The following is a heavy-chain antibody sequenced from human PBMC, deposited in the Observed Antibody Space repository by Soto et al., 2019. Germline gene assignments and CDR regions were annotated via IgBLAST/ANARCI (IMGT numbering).Heavy chain of an antibody. CDR3: ARGGYTGYDLGIAYYYGMDV. J-gene: IGHJ6*02. D-gene: IGHD5-12*01. V-gene: IGHV3-21*01. CDR2: ISSSSSYI. CDR1: GFTFSSYS. Sequence: LRLSCAASGFTFSSYSMNWVRQAPGKGLEWVSSISSSSSYIYYADSVKGRFTISRDNAKNSLYLQMNSLRAEDTAVYYCARGGYTGYDLGIAYYYGMDVWGQGTTVTVSS.